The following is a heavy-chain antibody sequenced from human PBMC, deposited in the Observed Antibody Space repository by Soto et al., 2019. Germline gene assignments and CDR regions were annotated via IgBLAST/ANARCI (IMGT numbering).Heavy chain of an antibody. J-gene: IGHJ4*02. V-gene: IGHV3-64*01. CDR2: ISSNGGST. Sequence: EVQLVESGGGLVQPGRSLRLSCAASGFTFSSYAMHWVRQAPGKGLEYVSAISSNGGSTYYANSVKGRFTISRDNSKNTLYLQMGSLRAEDMAVYYCARSSSSLSFDYWGQGTLVTVSS. CDR3: ARSSSSLSFDY. CDR1: GFTFSSYA. D-gene: IGHD6-6*01.